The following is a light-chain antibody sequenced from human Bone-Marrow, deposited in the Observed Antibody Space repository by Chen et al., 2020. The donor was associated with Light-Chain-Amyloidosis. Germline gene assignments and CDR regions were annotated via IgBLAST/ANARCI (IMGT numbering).Light chain of an antibody. V-gene: IGLV3-1*01. CDR3: QAWDSSTNWM. J-gene: IGLJ3*02. CDR1: NLGSKY. Sequence: SYELTQPPSVSVSPGQTARIPCAGENLGSKYSSWYQQKPGQSPVLVIYQDSNRPSGIPERFSGSNSGNTATLTISGTQELDEADYYCQAWDSSTNWMFGGGTKLTVL. CDR2: QDS.